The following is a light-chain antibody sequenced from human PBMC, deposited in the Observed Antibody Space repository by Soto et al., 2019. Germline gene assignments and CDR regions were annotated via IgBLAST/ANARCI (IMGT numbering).Light chain of an antibody. CDR1: QTITTY. CDR2: DAS. CDR3: QQSHSTPRT. V-gene: IGKV1-39*01. J-gene: IGKJ1*01. Sequence: DIQMTQSPSSLSASVGDRVTITCPGSQTITTYLTWYQQKPGKAPKLLIYDASTLQSGVPSRFTGSGSGTESTLTMSSLQPDDFATYHCQQSHSTPRTFGQGTKVEIK.